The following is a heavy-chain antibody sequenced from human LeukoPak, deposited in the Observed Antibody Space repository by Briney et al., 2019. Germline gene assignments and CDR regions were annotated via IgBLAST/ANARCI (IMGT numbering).Heavy chain of an antibody. V-gene: IGHV4-59*01. CDR2: IYYSGST. CDR3: ARVSSGWTKGVDY. Sequence: SETLSLTCTVSGGSISSYYWSWIRQPPGKGLEWIGYIYYSGSTNYNPSLKSRVTISVDTSKNQFSLKLSSVTAADTAVYYCARVSSGWTKGVDYWGQGTLVTVSS. CDR1: GGSISSYY. J-gene: IGHJ4*02. D-gene: IGHD6-19*01.